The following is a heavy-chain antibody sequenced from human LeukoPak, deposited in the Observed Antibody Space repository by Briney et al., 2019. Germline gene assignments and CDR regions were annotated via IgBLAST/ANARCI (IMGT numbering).Heavy chain of an antibody. D-gene: IGHD2-21*02. CDR1: GGSISSSSYY. V-gene: IGHV4-30-4*08. CDR2: IYYIGNT. CDR3: ASAYCGGDCTPYWYFDL. J-gene: IGHJ2*01. Sequence: SETLSLTCTVSGGSISSSSYYWGWIRQPPGKGLEWIGYIYYIGNTFYNPSLKSRVTTSVDTSKNQFSLKLSSVTAADTAVYYCASAYCGGDCTPYWYFDLWGRGTLVTVSS.